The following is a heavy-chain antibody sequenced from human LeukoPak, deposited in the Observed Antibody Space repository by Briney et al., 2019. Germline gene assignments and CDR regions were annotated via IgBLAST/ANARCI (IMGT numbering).Heavy chain of an antibody. D-gene: IGHD5-18*01. V-gene: IGHV3-9*01. J-gene: IGHJ6*02. CDR3: AKELDTAMADYYYGMDV. CDR2: ISWNSGSI. CDR1: GFTFDDYA. Sequence: GGSLRLSCAASGFTFDDYAMHWVRQAPGKGLEWVSGISWNSGSIGYADSVKGRFTISRDNAKNSLYLQMNSLRAEDTALYYCAKELDTAMADYYYGMDVWGQGTTVTVSS.